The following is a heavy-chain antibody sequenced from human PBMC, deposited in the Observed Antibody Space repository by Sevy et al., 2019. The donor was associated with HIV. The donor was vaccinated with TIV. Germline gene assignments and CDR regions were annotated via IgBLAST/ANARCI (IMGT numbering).Heavy chain of an antibody. CDR1: GFTFSDYY. CDR2: ISSSGSTM. V-gene: IGHV3-11*01. Sequence: GGSLRLSCAASGFTFSDYYMSWIRQAPGKGLEWVSYISSSGSTMYYADSVKGRFTISRDNAKNSLYLQMNSLRAEDTAVYYCATSAQPYYYDSSGYYYGFDYWGQGTLVTVSS. D-gene: IGHD3-22*01. J-gene: IGHJ4*02. CDR3: ATSAQPYYYDSSGYYYGFDY.